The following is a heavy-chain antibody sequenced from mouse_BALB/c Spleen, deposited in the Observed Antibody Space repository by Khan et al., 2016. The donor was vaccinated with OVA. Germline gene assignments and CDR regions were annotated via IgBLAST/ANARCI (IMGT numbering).Heavy chain of an antibody. Sequence: VQLQQPGAELVKPGASVKLSCTASGFNIKDNYIHWVKQRPEQGLEWIGRIEPANGNTKYDPKFQGKATITADTSSNTAYLQVSSLTSEDSAVYYWSHPSYDPRYFDVWGAGTTVTVSS. D-gene: IGHD2-3*01. V-gene: IGHV14-3*02. J-gene: IGHJ1*01. CDR1: GFNIKDNY. CDR2: IEPANGNT. CDR3: SHPSYDPRYFDV.